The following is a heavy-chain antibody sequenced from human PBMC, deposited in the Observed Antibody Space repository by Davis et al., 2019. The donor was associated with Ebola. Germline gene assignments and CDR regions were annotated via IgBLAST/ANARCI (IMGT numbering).Heavy chain of an antibody. D-gene: IGHD6-19*01. J-gene: IGHJ4*02. Sequence: GGSLRLSCAASGFTFSSYWMYWARQAPGKGLEWLSMVHSVSGIFYADSVRGQFTIHTDTSKNTLYLQMNSLRAEDTAVYYCARDAPYSSGYDYWGQGTLVTVSS. V-gene: IGHV3-66*01. CDR3: ARDAPYSSGYDY. CDR2: VHSVSGI. CDR1: GFTFSSYW.